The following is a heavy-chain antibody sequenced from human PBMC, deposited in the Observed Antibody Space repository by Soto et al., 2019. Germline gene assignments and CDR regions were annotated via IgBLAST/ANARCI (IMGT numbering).Heavy chain of an antibody. CDR1: GYSFTSYW. CDR3: ARPTEVDGMDV. CDR2: IYPGDSDT. V-gene: IGHV5-51*01. J-gene: IGHJ6*02. Sequence: EVQLVQSGAEVKKPGESLKISCKGSGYSFTSYWIGWVRQIPGKGLEWVGIIYPGDSDTRYSTSFQGQVTIPADKSISAAYMQLSSLKASDNAMYYCARPTEVDGMDVWGQGTTVTVSS.